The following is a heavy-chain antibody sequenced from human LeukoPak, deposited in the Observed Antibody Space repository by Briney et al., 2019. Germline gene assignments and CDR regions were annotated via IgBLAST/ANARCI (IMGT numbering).Heavy chain of an antibody. Sequence: GGSLRLSCKASGFTFNNYALHWVRQAPGKGLEYVSAISTDGGSTYYGNSVGDRFTISRDNSKNTLYLQMGSLRVEDMAVYYCARALGWASSGPIDYWGQGTLVSVSS. CDR1: GFTFNNYA. CDR2: ISTDGGST. CDR3: ARALGWASSGPIDY. J-gene: IGHJ4*02. D-gene: IGHD3-22*01. V-gene: IGHV3-64*01.